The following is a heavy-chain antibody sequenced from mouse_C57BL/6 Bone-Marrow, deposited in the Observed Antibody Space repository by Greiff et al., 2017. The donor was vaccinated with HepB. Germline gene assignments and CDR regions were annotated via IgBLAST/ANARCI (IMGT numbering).Heavy chain of an antibody. CDR1: GFNIKDDY. CDR3: TTYYGSSYGYFDV. D-gene: IGHD1-1*01. V-gene: IGHV14-4*01. J-gene: IGHJ1*03. CDR2: IDPENGDT. Sequence: EVQLQQSGAELVRPGASVKLSCTASGFNIKDDYMHWVEQRPEQGLEWIGWIDPENGDTEYASKFQGKATITADTSSNTAYLQLSSLTSEDTAVYYCTTYYGSSYGYFDVWGTGTTVTVSS.